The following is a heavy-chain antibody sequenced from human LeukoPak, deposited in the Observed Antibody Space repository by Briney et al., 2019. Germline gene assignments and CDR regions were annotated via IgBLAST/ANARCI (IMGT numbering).Heavy chain of an antibody. V-gene: IGHV1-18*01. CDR2: ISAYNGNT. J-gene: IGHJ4*02. D-gene: IGHD1-26*01. Sequence: ASVKVSCKASGYTFTSYGISWVRQAPGQGLEWMGWISAYNGNTNYAQKFQGRVTMTRDTSTSTVYMELSSLRSEDTAVYYCARDVAASGIDYWGQGTLVTVSS. CDR1: GYTFTSYG. CDR3: ARDVAASGIDY.